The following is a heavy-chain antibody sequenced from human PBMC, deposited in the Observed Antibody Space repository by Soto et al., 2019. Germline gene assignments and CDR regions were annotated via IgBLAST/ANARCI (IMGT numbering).Heavy chain of an antibody. Sequence: QVQMQETGPGRVKPSETLSLTCTVSGGSISSYYWRWLRQPPGKGLEWIGYIYYNGSTKYNPSLKSRVTISVDTSKNQFSLKLSSVTAADTAVYYCARVYGGGFDYWGQGTMVTVSS. CDR3: ARVYGGGFDY. CDR2: IYYNGST. V-gene: IGHV4-59*01. CDR1: GGSISSYY. J-gene: IGHJ4*02. D-gene: IGHD4-17*01.